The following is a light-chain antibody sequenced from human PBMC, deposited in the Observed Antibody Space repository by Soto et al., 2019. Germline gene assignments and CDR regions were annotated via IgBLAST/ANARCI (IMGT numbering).Light chain of an antibody. Sequence: DIQMTQSPSSLSASVGDRVTITCRASQAIGNYLNWYQQKPGKAPNLLIFGATTLQSGVPSRFSGSGYGTNFTLISSVLQPEDFAIYYCQQCHATPLTFGQGTRLEIK. CDR2: GAT. CDR1: QAIGNY. V-gene: IGKV1-39*01. J-gene: IGKJ5*01. CDR3: QQCHATPLT.